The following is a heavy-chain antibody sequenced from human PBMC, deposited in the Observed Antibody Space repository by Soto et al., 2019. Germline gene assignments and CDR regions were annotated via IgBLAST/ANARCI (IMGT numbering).Heavy chain of an antibody. CDR3: ARDLWGYCGTDCYPLDV. D-gene: IGHD2-21*02. CDR1: GGSISRYY. CDR2: MYNTGST. V-gene: IGHV4-59*01. Sequence: QVQLQESGPGLVKPSETLSLTCTVSGGSISRYYWSWIRQPPGKGLEWIGYMYNTGSTVYNPSFKSRVTLSVDTPKNQFSLKLNSVTAADTAVYYCARDLWGYCGTDCYPLDVWGQGTTVTVSS. J-gene: IGHJ6*02.